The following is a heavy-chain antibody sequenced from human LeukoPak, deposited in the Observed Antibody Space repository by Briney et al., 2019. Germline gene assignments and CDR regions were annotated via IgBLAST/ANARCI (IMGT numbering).Heavy chain of an antibody. V-gene: IGHV4-34*01. Sequence: SETLSLTCAVYGGSFSGYYWSWIRQPPGKGLEWIGEINHSGSTNYNPSLKSRVTISVDTSKNQFSLKLSSVTAADTAVYYCARLRGVATTQPRGDYFDYWGQGTLVTVSS. CDR1: GGSFSGYY. CDR2: INHSGST. D-gene: IGHD5-12*01. CDR3: ARLRGVATTQPRGDYFDY. J-gene: IGHJ4*02.